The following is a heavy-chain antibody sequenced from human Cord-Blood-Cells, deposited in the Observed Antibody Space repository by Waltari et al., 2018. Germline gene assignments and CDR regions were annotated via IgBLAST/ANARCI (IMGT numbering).Heavy chain of an antibody. CDR3: ARPLDSSGFDY. D-gene: IGHD6-19*01. V-gene: IGHV4-39*01. J-gene: IGHJ4*02. CDR1: GSPISSSSYY. Sequence: QLQLQESGPGLVKPSETLSLTCTVSGSPISSSSYYWGWIRQPPGKGLEWIGSIYYSGSTYYNPSLKSRVTISVDTSKNQFSLKLSSVTAADTAVYYCARPLDSSGFDYWGQGTLVTVSS. CDR2: IYYSGST.